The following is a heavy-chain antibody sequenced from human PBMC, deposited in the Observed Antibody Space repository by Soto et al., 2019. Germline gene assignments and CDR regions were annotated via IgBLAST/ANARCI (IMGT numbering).Heavy chain of an antibody. D-gene: IGHD3-22*01. CDR2: IYPSDSDT. Sequence: GESLKISCKGSGYSFSNYWIGWVRLMPGKGLEWMGIIYPSDSDTKYSLPFQGQVTISADKSINTAYLQWSSLKASDSAMYYCARRRSGSQLDYWGQGTLVTSPQ. CDR3: ARRRSGSQLDY. CDR1: GYSFSNYW. J-gene: IGHJ4*02. V-gene: IGHV5-51*01.